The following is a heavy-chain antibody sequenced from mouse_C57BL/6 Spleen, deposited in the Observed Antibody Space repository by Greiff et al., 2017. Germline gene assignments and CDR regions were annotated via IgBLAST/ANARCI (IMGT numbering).Heavy chain of an antibody. J-gene: IGHJ3*01. CDR2: IDPENGDT. Sequence: VQLQQSVAVLVRPGASVKLSCTASGFTIKDDYMHWVKQRPEQGLEWIGWIDPENGDTEYASKFQGKATITADTSSNTAYLQLSSLTSEDTAVYYCTTWNDGDGAYWGQGTLVTVSA. CDR1: GFTIKDDY. V-gene: IGHV14-4*01. CDR3: TTWNDGDGAY. D-gene: IGHD2-3*01.